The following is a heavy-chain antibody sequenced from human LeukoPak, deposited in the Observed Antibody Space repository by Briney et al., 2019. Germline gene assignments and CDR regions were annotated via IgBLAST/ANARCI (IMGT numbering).Heavy chain of an antibody. J-gene: IGHJ4*02. D-gene: IGHD3-3*01. CDR2: IYPDDSDS. CDR1: GSRFDYYW. CDR3: ARVGSVTNFGVVSYYFDY. Sequence: PGESLKISCKASGSRFDYYWIAWVRQMPGKGLEWMGIIYPDDSDSTYSPSFQGQVTISVDKSINTAYLQWSSLKASNTAIYYCARVGSVTNFGVVSYYFDYWGQGTLVTVSS. V-gene: IGHV5-51*01.